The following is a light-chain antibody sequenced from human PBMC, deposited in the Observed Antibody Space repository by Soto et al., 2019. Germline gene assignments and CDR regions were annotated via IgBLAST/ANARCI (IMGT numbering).Light chain of an antibody. V-gene: IGKV1-5*03. CDR1: QSISSW. J-gene: IGKJ1*01. Sequence: DMQMTQSPSTLSASVGGRVTITCRASQSISSWLAWYQQKPGKAPKLLIYKASSLESGVPSRFSGSGSGTEFTLTISSLQPDDFATYYCQQYNSYSRTFGQGTKVDIK. CDR2: KAS. CDR3: QQYNSYSRT.